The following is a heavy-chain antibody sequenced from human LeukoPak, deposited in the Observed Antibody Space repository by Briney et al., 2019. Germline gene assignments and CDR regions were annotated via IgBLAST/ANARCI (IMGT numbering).Heavy chain of an antibody. D-gene: IGHD3-3*01. J-gene: IGHJ4*02. CDR1: GGSISSYY. V-gene: IGHV4-59*01. Sequence: SETLSLTCTVSGGSISSYYWSWIRQPPGKGLEWIGYIYYSGSTNYNPSLERRVTISVDNSKNQFSLKLSSVTAADTAVYYCARVHTMGYYFDYWGQGTLVTVSS. CDR3: ARVHTMGYYFDY. CDR2: IYYSGST.